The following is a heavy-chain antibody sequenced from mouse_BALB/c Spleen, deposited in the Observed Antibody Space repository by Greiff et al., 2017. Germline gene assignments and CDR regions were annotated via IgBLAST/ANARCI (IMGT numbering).Heavy chain of an antibody. J-gene: IGHJ1*01. CDR3: APLLRLLTGYFDV. CDR1: GYTFTSYV. D-gene: IGHD1-2*01. Sequence: EVQLKQSGPELVKPGASVKMSCKASGYTFTSYVMHWVKQKPGQGLEWIGYINPYNDGTKYNEKFKGKATLTSDKSSSTAYMELSSLTSEDSAVYYCAPLLRLLTGYFDVWGAGTTVTVSS. V-gene: IGHV1-14*01. CDR2: INPYNDGT.